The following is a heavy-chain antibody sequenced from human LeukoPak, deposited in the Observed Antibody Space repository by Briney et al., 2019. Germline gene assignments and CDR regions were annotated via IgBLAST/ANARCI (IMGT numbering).Heavy chain of an antibody. CDR1: GYTFTGYL. CDR2: IDPRSGGT. V-gene: IGHV1-2*02. CDR3: TSSDYTSSDY. Sequence: ASVKVSCKASGYTFTGYLMHWVRQAPGQGLEWMGWIDPRSGGTNFARKFQGRVTMTRDTSISTAYMELSRLTSDDTAVYYCTSSDYTSSDYWGQGTLVTVSS. D-gene: IGHD2-2*02. J-gene: IGHJ4*02.